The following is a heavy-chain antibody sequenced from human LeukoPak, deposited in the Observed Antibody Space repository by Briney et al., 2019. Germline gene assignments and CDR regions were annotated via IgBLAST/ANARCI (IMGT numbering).Heavy chain of an antibody. CDR3: AKRPRDSSGYYLGAFDG. CDR1: GFTFSTYA. J-gene: IGHJ3*01. CDR2: IGASGADT. Sequence: GGSLRLSCTASGFTFSTYAMTWVRQAPGKGLDWVSGIGASGADTYYADSAKGRSTVSRDNSKNTLYLQMSSLRADDTAVYFCAKRPRDSSGYYLGAFDGWGQGTTVTVSS. D-gene: IGHD3-22*01. V-gene: IGHV3-23*01.